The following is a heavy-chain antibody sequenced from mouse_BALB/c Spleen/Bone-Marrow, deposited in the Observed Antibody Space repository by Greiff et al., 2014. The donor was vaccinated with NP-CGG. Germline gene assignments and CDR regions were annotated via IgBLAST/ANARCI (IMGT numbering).Heavy chain of an antibody. CDR2: INPSNGGT. CDR1: GYTFTSYY. Sequence: ESGAELVKPGASVKLSCKASGYTFTSYYMYWVKQRPGQGLEWFGEINPSNGGTNFNEKFKNKATLTVDKSSSTAYVQLSSLSSEDSAVYYCSRGRRDALDYWGQGTSVTVSS. CDR3: SRGRRDALDY. J-gene: IGHJ4*01. V-gene: IGHV1S81*02.